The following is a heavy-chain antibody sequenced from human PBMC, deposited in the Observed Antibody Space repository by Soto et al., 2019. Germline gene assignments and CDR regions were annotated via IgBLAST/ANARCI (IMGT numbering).Heavy chain of an antibody. D-gene: IGHD3-3*01. V-gene: IGHV3-48*02. CDR3: ARDADKGWTYYDFWSGYSYYGMDV. CDR2: ISSSSSTI. CDR1: GFTFSSYS. Sequence: GGSLRLSCAASGFTFSSYSMNWVRQAPGKGLEWVSYISSSSSTIYYADSVKGRFTISRDNAKNSLYLQMNSLRDEDTAVYYCARDADKGWTYYDFWSGYSYYGMDVWGQGTTVTVSS. J-gene: IGHJ6*02.